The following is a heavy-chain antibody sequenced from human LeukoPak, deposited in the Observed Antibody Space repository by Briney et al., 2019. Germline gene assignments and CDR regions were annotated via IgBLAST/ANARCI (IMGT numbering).Heavy chain of an antibody. J-gene: IGHJ3*02. CDR3: ARWLQLRRTFDI. D-gene: IGHD5-24*01. CDR1: GFSFSTYW. V-gene: IGHV3-7*01. CDR2: IKKDGREK. Sequence: GGSLRLSCAASGFSFSTYWMTWVRQAPGKGLGWVANIKKDGREKYYVDPVKGRFTISRDNAKNSVYLQMNSLRAEDTAVYYCARWLQLRRTFDIWGQGTMVTVSS.